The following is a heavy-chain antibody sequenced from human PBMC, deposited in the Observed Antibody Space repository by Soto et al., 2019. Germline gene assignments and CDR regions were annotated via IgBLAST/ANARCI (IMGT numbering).Heavy chain of an antibody. CDR2: ISSSSSYT. D-gene: IGHD2-21*02. Sequence: GGSLRLSCAASGFTFSDYYMSWIRQAPGKGLEWVSYISSSSSYTNYADSVKGRFTISRDNAKNSLYLQMNSLRAEDTAVYYCARAGVSPQHILVVTAMTYYFDYWGQGTMVTV. CDR1: GFTFSDYY. V-gene: IGHV3-11*06. J-gene: IGHJ4*02. CDR3: ARAGVSPQHILVVTAMTYYFDY.